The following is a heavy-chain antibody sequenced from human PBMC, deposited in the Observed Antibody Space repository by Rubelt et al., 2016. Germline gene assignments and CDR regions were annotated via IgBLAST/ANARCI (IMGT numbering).Heavy chain of an antibody. CDR3: AKALASSAWQDFAY. CDR1: GFTSSTYS. Sequence: VPLLESGGGLVQPGGSLRLSCAASGFTSSTYSMSWVRPAPGKGLEWVSSIRRGGDTYYAASVKGRFPISRDKSKNTLSLQMNGLRAEDTAVNYCAKALASSAWQDFAYWGQGTLVTVSS. V-gene: IGHV3-23*01. D-gene: IGHD6-19*01. CDR2: IRRGGDT. J-gene: IGHJ4*02.